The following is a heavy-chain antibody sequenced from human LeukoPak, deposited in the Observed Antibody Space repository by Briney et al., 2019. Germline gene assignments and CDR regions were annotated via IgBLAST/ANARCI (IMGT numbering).Heavy chain of an antibody. V-gene: IGHV3-23*01. CDR2: ISGCGGAT. Sequence: GGSLRLSCAASGFTFSSYPMNWVRQAPGKGLEWVSVISGCGGATFYGDSVQGRFTISRDNSRDTLYLQMNSLTAEDTAVYYCGKYLQTTVGANDYWGQGTLVTVSS. D-gene: IGHD1-26*01. CDR3: GKYLQTTVGANDY. CDR1: GFTFSSYP. J-gene: IGHJ4*02.